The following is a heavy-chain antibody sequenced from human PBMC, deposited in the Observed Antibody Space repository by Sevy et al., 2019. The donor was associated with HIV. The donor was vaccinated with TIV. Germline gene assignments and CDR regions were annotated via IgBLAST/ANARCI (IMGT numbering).Heavy chain of an antibody. V-gene: IGHV4-4*07. Sequence: SETLSLICTVSGGSISGYYWSWIRQPAGKGLEWIGRIYSTGRSNYHPSLKRRVTMSVETSKNKFSLRLSSVTAADTAVYFCAREADGYNYVAEFWGQGTLVTVSS. CDR3: AREADGYNYVAEF. D-gene: IGHD5-12*01. CDR2: IYSTGRS. J-gene: IGHJ4*02. CDR1: GGSISGYY.